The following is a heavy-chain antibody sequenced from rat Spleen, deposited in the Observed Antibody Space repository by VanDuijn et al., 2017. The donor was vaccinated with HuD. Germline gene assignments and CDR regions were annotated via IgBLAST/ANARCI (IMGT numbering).Heavy chain of an antibody. V-gene: IGHV2-1*01. CDR1: GFSLISNS. CDR2: IWGDGST. Sequence: QVQLKESGPGLVQPSQTLSLICTVSGFSLISNSVHWVRQPPGKGLEWMGGIWGDGSTDYNSALKSRLSISRDTSKSQVFLKMSSLQTEDTAMYFCATQHYYDGYYRDYWGQGVMVTVSS. D-gene: IGHD1-12*03. J-gene: IGHJ2*01. CDR3: ATQHYYDGYYRDY.